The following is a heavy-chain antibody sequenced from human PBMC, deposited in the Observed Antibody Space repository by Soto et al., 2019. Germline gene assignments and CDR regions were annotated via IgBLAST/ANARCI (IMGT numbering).Heavy chain of an antibody. CDR3: ARGGQQLHGMDV. Sequence: GGSLRLSCVASGFTFSSYWVRWVRQAPGKGLEWVSYISSSGSPIYYADSVKGRFTISRDNAKNSLYLQMNSLRAEDTAVYYCARGGQQLHGMDVWGQGTTVTVSS. D-gene: IGHD6-13*01. V-gene: IGHV3-11*01. CDR2: ISSSGSPI. CDR1: GFTFSSYW. J-gene: IGHJ6*02.